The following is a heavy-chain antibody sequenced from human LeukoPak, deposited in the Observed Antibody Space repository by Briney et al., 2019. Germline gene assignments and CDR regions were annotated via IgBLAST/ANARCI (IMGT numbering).Heavy chain of an antibody. Sequence: GGSLRLSCAASGFIFSSYGMSWVRQAPGKGLEWVSAISGSGGSTYYADSVKGRFTISRDNSKNTLYLQMNSLRAEDTAVYYCAKDRRVDYYDSSGYYWDAFDIWGQGTMVTVSS. D-gene: IGHD3-22*01. J-gene: IGHJ3*02. CDR3: AKDRRVDYYDSSGYYWDAFDI. CDR2: ISGSGGST. V-gene: IGHV3-23*01. CDR1: GFIFSSYG.